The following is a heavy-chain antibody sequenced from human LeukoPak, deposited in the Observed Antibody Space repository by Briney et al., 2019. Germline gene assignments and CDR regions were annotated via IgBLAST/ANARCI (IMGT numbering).Heavy chain of an antibody. J-gene: IGHJ2*01. CDR2: ISYDGGKE. CDR1: GFALRNHG. V-gene: IGHV3-30*03. Sequence: GRSLRLSCTASGFALRNHGMHWVRQAPGKGLEWVAVISYDGGKEYYADFARGRFTVSRDNSKNTLYLQVHTVRDEDTGVYYCATDSPYSYADLWGRGTLVFVSS. CDR3: ATDSPYSYADL. D-gene: IGHD5-18*01.